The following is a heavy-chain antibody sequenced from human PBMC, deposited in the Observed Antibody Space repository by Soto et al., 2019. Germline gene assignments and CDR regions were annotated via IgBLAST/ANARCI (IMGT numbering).Heavy chain of an antibody. Sequence: ASVKVSCKASGGTFSSYAISWVRQAPGQGLEWMGGIIPIFGTANYAQKFQGRVTITADESTSTAYMELSSLRSEDTAVYYCARGRWLQYPRFDYWGQGTLVTVSS. CDR2: IIPIFGTA. CDR1: GGTFSSYA. V-gene: IGHV1-69*13. J-gene: IGHJ4*02. D-gene: IGHD5-12*01. CDR3: ARGRWLQYPRFDY.